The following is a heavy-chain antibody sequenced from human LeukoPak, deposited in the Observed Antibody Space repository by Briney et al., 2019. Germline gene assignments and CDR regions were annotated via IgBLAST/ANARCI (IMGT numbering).Heavy chain of an antibody. V-gene: IGHV4-31*03. J-gene: IGHJ4*02. CDR1: GGSISSGGYY. Sequence: SSETLSLTCTVSGGSISSGGYYWGWIRHHPGKGLEWIGYIYYSGSTYYNPSLKSRVTISVDTSKNQFSLKLSSVTAADTAVYYCAREYYYDSSGYWPTNWGQGTLVTVSS. CDR2: IYYSGST. D-gene: IGHD3-22*01. CDR3: AREYYYDSSGYWPTN.